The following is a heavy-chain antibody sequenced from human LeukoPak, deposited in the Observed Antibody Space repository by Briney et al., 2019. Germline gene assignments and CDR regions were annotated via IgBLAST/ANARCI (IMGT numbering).Heavy chain of an antibody. CDR2: IYYSGST. V-gene: IGHV4-59*08. CDR1: GGSISSYY. D-gene: IGHD3-9*01. CDR3: ARSALRYFDWLIN. Sequence: SETLSLTCTVSGGSISSYYLSWIRQPSGKGLEWIGYIYYSGSTNYNPSLKSRVTISVDTSKNQFSLKLSSVTAADTAVYYCARSALRYFDWLINWGQGTLVTVSS. J-gene: IGHJ4*02.